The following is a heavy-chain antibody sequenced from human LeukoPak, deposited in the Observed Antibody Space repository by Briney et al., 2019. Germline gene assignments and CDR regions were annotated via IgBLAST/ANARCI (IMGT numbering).Heavy chain of an antibody. CDR1: GFTFSSSW. V-gene: IGHV3-7*01. Sequence: GGSLRLSCVASGFTFSSSWMTWVRQAPGKGLEWVASIREDGSEKTSVDSVKGRFTISRDNAKNSLYLQMDSLRAEDTAVYYCAREGYSSGSGSVDAFDIWGQGTMVTVSS. J-gene: IGHJ3*02. CDR2: IREDGSEK. D-gene: IGHD6-19*01. CDR3: AREGYSSGSGSVDAFDI.